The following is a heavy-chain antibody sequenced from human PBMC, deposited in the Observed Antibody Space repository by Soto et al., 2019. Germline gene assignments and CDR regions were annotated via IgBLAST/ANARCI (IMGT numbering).Heavy chain of an antibody. J-gene: IGHJ4*02. CDR3: ARGASSGYYV. V-gene: IGHV3-7*01. D-gene: IGHD3-22*01. Sequence: GESLRLACAASGFTFSSYWISWVRQAPGEGRGWVANIKQDGSEKYYVDSVKGRFTISSDNAKKSLYLQMNSLRAEDTAVYYCARGASSGYYVWGQGTLVTVSS. CDR2: IKQDGSEK. CDR1: GFTFSSYW.